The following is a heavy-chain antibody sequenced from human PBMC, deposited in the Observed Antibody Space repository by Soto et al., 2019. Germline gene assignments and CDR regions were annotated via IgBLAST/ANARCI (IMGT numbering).Heavy chain of an antibody. J-gene: IGHJ5*02. CDR2: ISGSGGST. CDR1: GFTFSSYA. Sequence: EVQLLESGGGLVQPGGSLRLSCAASGFTFSSYAMSWVRQAPGKGLEWVSAISGSGGSTYYADSVKGRFTISRDNSKNKXXLQMNSRRAEDRALYYGAKMLCIGLGRATKSSFDPRGQGTLVTVSS. CDR3: AKMLCIGLGRATKSSFDP. V-gene: IGHV3-23*01. D-gene: IGHD2-2*01.